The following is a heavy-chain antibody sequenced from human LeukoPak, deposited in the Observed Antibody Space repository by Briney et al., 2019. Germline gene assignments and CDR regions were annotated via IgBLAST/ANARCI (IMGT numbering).Heavy chain of an antibody. D-gene: IGHD2-2*02. J-gene: IGHJ5*02. CDR2: IYPGDSDT. V-gene: IGHV5-51*01. CDR1: GYSFTSLW. Sequence: NRGESLKTSWKASGYSFTSLWIGWVRQMPGKGLEWMGIIYPGDSDTRYSPSFQGQVTISADKSISTAYLQWSSLKASDTAMYYCARQASMRYCSSTSCYSHWFDPWGQGTLVTVSS. CDR3: ARQASMRYCSSTSCYSHWFDP.